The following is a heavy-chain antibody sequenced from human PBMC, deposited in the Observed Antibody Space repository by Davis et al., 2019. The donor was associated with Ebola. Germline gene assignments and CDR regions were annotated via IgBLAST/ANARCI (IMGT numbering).Heavy chain of an antibody. D-gene: IGHD5-12*01. Sequence: MPLETLSLTCSVSGYSISSDYYWGWIRQPPGKRLEWIANIYHSGTTYYNPSLKSRVTISVDTSKNQFSLKLSSVTAADTAVYYCARESGGLDYWGQGTLVTVSS. CDR2: IYHSGTT. J-gene: IGHJ4*02. V-gene: IGHV4-38-2*02. CDR1: GYSISSDYY. CDR3: ARESGGLDY.